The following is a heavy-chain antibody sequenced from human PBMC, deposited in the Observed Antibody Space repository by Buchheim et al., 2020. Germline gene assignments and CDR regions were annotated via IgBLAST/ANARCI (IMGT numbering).Heavy chain of an antibody. CDR3: ARSLIVGVISFDYFDY. Sequence: QVQLVESGGGLVKPGGSLRLSCAASGFTFGDYYMNWVRQAPGKGLEWVSHINLRSSTTYYADSVKGRFTISRDNAKNSLYLQMNSLRAEDTAVYYCARSLIVGVISFDYFDYWGQGTL. V-gene: IGHV3-11*01. D-gene: IGHD1-26*01. J-gene: IGHJ4*02. CDR2: INLRSSTT. CDR1: GFTFGDYY.